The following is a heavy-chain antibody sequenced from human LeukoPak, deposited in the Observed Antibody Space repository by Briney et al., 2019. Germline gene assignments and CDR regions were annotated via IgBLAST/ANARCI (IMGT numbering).Heavy chain of an antibody. CDR2: IRYDGSNK. CDR1: GFTFSSYG. CDR3: AKDTSWYGGYYYYYMDV. Sequence: GSLRLSCAASGFTFSSYGMHWVRQAPGKGLEWVAFIRYDGSNKYYADSVKGRFTISRDNSKNTLYLQMNSLRAEDTAVYYCAKDTSWYGGYYYYYMDVWGKGTTVTVSS. D-gene: IGHD6-13*01. J-gene: IGHJ6*03. V-gene: IGHV3-30*02.